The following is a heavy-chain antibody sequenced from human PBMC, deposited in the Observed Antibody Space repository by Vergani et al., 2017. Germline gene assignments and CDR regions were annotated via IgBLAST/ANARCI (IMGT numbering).Heavy chain of an antibody. CDR1: GGSFSGYY. CDR3: ARGGVVVVVTTNWFDP. V-gene: IGHV4-34*01. D-gene: IGHD2-21*02. CDR2: INHSGST. Sequence: QVQLQQWGAGLLKPSETLSLTCAVYGGSFSGYYWSWTRQPPGKGLEWIGEINHSGSTNYNPSLKSRVTISVDTSKNQFSLKLSSVTAADTAVYYCARGGVVVVVTTNWFDPWGQGTLVTVSS. J-gene: IGHJ5*02.